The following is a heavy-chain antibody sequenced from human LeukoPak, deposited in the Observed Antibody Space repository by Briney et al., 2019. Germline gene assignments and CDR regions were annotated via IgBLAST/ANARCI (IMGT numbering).Heavy chain of an antibody. V-gene: IGHV3-21*01. J-gene: IGHJ4*02. Sequence: SGGSLRLSCAASGFTFSSYNMNWVRQAPGKGLELVSSISSSSSYIYYADSVKGRFTISRDNAKNSLYLQMNRLRAEDTAVYYCARARGDGYNDYWGQGTLVTVSS. CDR3: ARARGDGYNDY. CDR2: ISSSSSYI. CDR1: GFTFSSYN. D-gene: IGHD5-24*01.